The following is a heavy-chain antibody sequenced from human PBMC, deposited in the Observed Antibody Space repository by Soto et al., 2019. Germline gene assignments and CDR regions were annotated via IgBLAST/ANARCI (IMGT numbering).Heavy chain of an antibody. Sequence: QVQLVQSGAEVKKPGASVKVSCKASGYTFTSYGISWVRQAPGQGLEWMGWISAYNGNTNYAQKFQGRVTITADESTSTAYMELSSLRSEDTAVYYCASSDSNYLPFDYWGQGTLVTVSS. D-gene: IGHD4-4*01. CDR2: ISAYNGNT. J-gene: IGHJ4*02. CDR1: GYTFTSYG. CDR3: ASSDSNYLPFDY. V-gene: IGHV1-18*04.